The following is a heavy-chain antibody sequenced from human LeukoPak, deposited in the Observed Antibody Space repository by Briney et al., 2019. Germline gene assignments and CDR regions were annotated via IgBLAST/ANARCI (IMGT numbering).Heavy chain of an antibody. V-gene: IGHV4-34*01. Sequence: SETLSLTCAVYGGSFSGYYWSWIRQPPGKGLEWIGEINHSGSTNYNPSLKSRVTISVDTSKNQFSLKLSSVTAADTAVYYCARLVPTTRYCSSTTCYPQKGTKRSNTFDIWGQGTMVTVSS. CDR1: GGSFSGYY. CDR3: ARLVPTTRYCSSTTCYPQKGTKRSNTFDI. CDR2: INHSGST. D-gene: IGHD2-2*01. J-gene: IGHJ3*02.